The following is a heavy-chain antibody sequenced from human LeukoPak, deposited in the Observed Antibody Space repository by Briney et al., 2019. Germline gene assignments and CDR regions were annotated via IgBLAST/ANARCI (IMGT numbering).Heavy chain of an antibody. D-gene: IGHD3-22*01. CDR2: ISSSGGST. J-gene: IGHJ4*02. CDR1: GFTFSSYA. CDR3: AYLDSSGYYYGRLRY. V-gene: IGHV3-23*01. Sequence: GGSLRLSWAASGFTFSSYAMSWVRQAPGKGLECVSVISSSGGSTYYADSVKGRFTISRDNSKNTLYLQMNSLRAEDTAVYFCAYLDSSGYYYGRLRYWGQGTPVAVSS.